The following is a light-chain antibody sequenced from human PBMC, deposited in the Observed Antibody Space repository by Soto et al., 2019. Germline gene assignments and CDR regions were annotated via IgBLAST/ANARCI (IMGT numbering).Light chain of an antibody. Sequence: DIVMTQTPLSSPVTLGQPASISCRSSLSIVHSDANTYSSWLQQRPGQPPRLLVYNISNRFYEVPDRFSGSGAGTDFTLKISRVEPEDVGVYYCMHATQFPLTFGGGTKVDIQ. J-gene: IGKJ4*01. V-gene: IGKV2-24*01. CDR1: LSIVHSDANTY. CDR3: MHATQFPLT. CDR2: NIS.